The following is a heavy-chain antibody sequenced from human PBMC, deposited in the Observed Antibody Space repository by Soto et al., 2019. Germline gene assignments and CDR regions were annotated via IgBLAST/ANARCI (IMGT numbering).Heavy chain of an antibody. Sequence: GASVKVSCKASGYTFTSYGISWVRQAPGQGLEWMGWISAYNGNTNYAQKLQGRVTMTTDTSTSTAYMELRSLRSDDTAVYYCARDRVVAATWHWFDPWGQGTLVTVSS. V-gene: IGHV1-18*01. CDR3: ARDRVVAATWHWFDP. D-gene: IGHD2-15*01. CDR2: ISAYNGNT. CDR1: GYTFTSYG. J-gene: IGHJ5*02.